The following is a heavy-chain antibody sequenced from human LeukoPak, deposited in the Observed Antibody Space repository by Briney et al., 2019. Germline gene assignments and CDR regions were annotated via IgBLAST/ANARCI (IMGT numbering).Heavy chain of an antibody. J-gene: IGHJ4*02. CDR1: GFTFSSYA. D-gene: IGHD5-18*01. Sequence: GGSLRLSCAASGFTFSSYAMHWVRQPPGKGLEWLAVISYEGSNKYYADSVKGRFTISRDNSKNTLYLQMNSLRAEDTAVYYGAGDRASYGYIGYWGQGTLVTVSS. CDR3: AGDRASYGYIGY. V-gene: IGHV3-30-3*01. CDR2: ISYEGSNK.